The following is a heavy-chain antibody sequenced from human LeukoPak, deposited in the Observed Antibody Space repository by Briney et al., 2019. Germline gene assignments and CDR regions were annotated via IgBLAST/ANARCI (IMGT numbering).Heavy chain of an antibody. CDR2: IYTSGST. CDR3: ARSYSGSYYPGAFDY. Sequence: PSETLSLTCTVSGGSISNYYWSWIRQPAGKGLEWIGHIYTSGSTNYNPSLKSRVTMSLDTSKNQFSLKLSSVTAADTAVYYCARSYSGSYYPGAFDYWGQGTLVTVSS. CDR1: GGSISNYY. D-gene: IGHD1-26*01. V-gene: IGHV4-4*07. J-gene: IGHJ4*02.